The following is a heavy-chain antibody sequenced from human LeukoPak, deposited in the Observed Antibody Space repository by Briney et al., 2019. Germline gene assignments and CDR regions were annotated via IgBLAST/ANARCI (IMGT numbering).Heavy chain of an antibody. J-gene: IGHJ4*02. Sequence: GGSLRLSCAASGFTISSNYVTWVRQAPGKGLEWVSVISSGGSPYYADSVKDRFTISRDNAKNTVYLQMNSLRAEDTAVYYCARDAASSPFDYWGQGTLVTVSS. CDR1: GFTISSNY. CDR2: ISSGGSP. CDR3: ARDAASSPFDY. V-gene: IGHV3-66*01.